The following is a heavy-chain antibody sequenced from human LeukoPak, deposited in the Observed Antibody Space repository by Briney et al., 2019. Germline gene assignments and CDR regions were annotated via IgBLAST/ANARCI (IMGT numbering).Heavy chain of an antibody. CDR2: ISYDGSNK. CDR3: AKDSDPPGLDY. Sequence: PGGSLRLSCAASGFTFSSYAMHWVRQAPGKGLEWVVVISYDGSNKYYADSVKGRFTISRDNSKNTLYLRMNSLRAEDTAVYYCAKDSDPPGLDYWGQGTLVTVSS. CDR1: GFTFSSYA. D-gene: IGHD3-10*01. J-gene: IGHJ4*02. V-gene: IGHV3-30*04.